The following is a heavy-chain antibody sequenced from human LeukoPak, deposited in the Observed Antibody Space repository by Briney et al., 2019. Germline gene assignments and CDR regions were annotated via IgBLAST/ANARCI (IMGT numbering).Heavy chain of an antibody. V-gene: IGHV1-69*05. D-gene: IGHD1-26*01. J-gene: IGHJ6*03. CDR2: IIPIFGTA. CDR1: GGTFSSYA. Sequence: ASVKVSCKASGGTFSSYAISWVRQAPGQGLEWMGGIIPIFGTANYAQKFQGRVTITTDESTSTAYMELSSLRSEDTAVYYCARGPAGKKYSGSYYYYYMDVWAKGPRSPSP. CDR3: ARGPAGKKYSGSYYYYYMDV.